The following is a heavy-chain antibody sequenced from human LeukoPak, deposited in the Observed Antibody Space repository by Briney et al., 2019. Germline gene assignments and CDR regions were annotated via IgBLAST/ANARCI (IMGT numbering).Heavy chain of an antibody. V-gene: IGHV1-69*05. CDR3: ARAPLRYFVPHHPPFDY. CDR1: GGTFSSDA. J-gene: IGHJ4*02. CDR2: IIPIFGTA. Sequence: SVKVSCKASGGTFSSDAISWVRQAPGQGLEWMGGIIPIFGTANYAQKFQGRVTITTDESTSTAYMELSSLRSEDTAVYYCARAPLRYFVPHHPPFDYWGQGTLVTVSS. D-gene: IGHD3-9*01.